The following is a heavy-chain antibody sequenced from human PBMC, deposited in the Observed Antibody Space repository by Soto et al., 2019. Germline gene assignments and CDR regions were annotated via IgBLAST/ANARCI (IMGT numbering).Heavy chain of an antibody. V-gene: IGHV1-18*01. J-gene: IGHJ6*02. Sequence: ASVKVSFKASGNTFASYGISWLRQAPGQGLEWMGWISPYNGDTQYSQTLQDRLTMTTDTSASTAYVELRNLRSDDTAVYYCARLPKSYFYYYGMDVWGQGTTVTVSS. CDR2: ISPYNGDT. CDR1: GNTFASYG. D-gene: IGHD6-25*01. CDR3: ARLPKSYFYYYGMDV.